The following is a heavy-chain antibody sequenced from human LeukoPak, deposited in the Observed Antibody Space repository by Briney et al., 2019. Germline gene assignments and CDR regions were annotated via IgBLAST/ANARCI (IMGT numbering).Heavy chain of an antibody. CDR1: GFTVGNNS. V-gene: IGHV3-21*01. CDR2: ISSSSTYL. CDR3: GRAGGSFDY. D-gene: IGHD3-10*01. J-gene: IGHJ4*02. Sequence: RGFRRLSWETSGFTVGNNSINWDRRVPGKGLEWVSSISSSSTYLYYADSVNGRFTISRDNANNSRHLQMHRLRAEDTAVYYCGRAGGSFDYGGQGTLVTVSS.